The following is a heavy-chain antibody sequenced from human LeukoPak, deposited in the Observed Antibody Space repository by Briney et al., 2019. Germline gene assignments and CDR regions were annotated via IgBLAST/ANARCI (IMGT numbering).Heavy chain of an antibody. J-gene: IGHJ5*02. V-gene: IGHV1-18*01. CDR2: ISAYNGNT. D-gene: IGHD3-10*01. Sequence: GASVKVYCTASGYTFPIYGISWVRQAPGQGLEWMGWISAYNGNTHHAQKLQGRVTMTTDTSTTTAYMELRSLRSDDTAVYYCARGGMVRGVPTKYPSHNWFDPWGQGSLVTVSS. CDR3: ARGGMVRGVPTKYPSHNWFDP. CDR1: GYTFPIYG.